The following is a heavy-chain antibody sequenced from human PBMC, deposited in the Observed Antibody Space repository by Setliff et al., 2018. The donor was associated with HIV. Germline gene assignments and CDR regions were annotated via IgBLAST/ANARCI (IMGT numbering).Heavy chain of an antibody. CDR1: GFTFDDFG. Sequence: GGSLRLSCAASGFTFDDFGMTWVRQRPGKGLEWVSGINWNGAITDYADSVKGRFTISRDNSKNTLALQMTSLRVEDTAAYYCAKDYFSGYDFRYFFDYWGQGALVTVSS. D-gene: IGHD5-12*01. V-gene: IGHV3-20*04. CDR3: AKDYFSGYDFRYFFDY. J-gene: IGHJ4*02. CDR2: INWNGAIT.